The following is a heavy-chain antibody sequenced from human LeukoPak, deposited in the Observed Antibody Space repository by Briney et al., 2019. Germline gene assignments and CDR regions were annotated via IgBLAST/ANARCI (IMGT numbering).Heavy chain of an antibody. J-gene: IGHJ4*02. D-gene: IGHD6-13*01. Sequence: PGGSLRLSCAASGFTFTSYSMNWVRRAPGKGLEWVSSISSSSTYIYYADSVKGRFTISRDNSKNTLYLQMNSLRAEDTAVYYCAKDGSEQQLVPAFPFDYWGQGTLVTVSS. CDR3: AKDGSEQQLVPAFPFDY. CDR2: ISSSSTYI. V-gene: IGHV3-21*04. CDR1: GFTFTSYS.